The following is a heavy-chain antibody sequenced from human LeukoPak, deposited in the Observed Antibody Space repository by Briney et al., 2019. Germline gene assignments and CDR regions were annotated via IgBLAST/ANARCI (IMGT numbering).Heavy chain of an antibody. J-gene: IGHJ3*02. CDR2: IYPGDSDT. V-gene: IGHV5-51*01. Sequence: GESLKISCKGSGYSFTIYWIGWVRQMPGKGLEWMGIIYPGDSDTRYSPSFQGQVTISADKSISTAYLQWSSLKASDTAMYYCARLRGSTYYYDSSGIGGAFDIWGQGTMVTVSS. D-gene: IGHD3-22*01. CDR3: ARLRGSTYYYDSSGIGGAFDI. CDR1: GYSFTIYW.